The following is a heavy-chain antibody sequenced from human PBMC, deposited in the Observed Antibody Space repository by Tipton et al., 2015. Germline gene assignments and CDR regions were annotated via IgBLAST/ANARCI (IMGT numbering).Heavy chain of an antibody. CDR3: ARQPLVYAINGWLDS. Sequence: QLVQSGAEVKKPGESLKISCKASGYSFSNFWIAWVRQMPGKGLEWMGTIYPGDSDAKYSPSFQGQVTISVDKSINSAYLQWSSLKASDTAIYYCARQPLVYAINGWLDSWGQGTLVTVSS. V-gene: IGHV5-51*01. J-gene: IGHJ5*01. D-gene: IGHD2-8*01. CDR2: IYPGDSDA. CDR1: GYSFSNFW.